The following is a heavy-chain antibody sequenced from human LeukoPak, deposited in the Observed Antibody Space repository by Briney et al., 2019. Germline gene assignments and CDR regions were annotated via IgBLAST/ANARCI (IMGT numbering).Heavy chain of an antibody. J-gene: IGHJ4*02. CDR1: GGSISSGGYY. Sequence: PSETLSLTCTVSGGSISSGGYYWSWIRQHPGKGLEWIGYIYYSGSTNYNPSLKSRVTISVDTSKNQFSLKLSSVTAADTAVYYCARVPEYYDSSFFDYWGQGTLVTVSS. CDR2: IYYSGST. CDR3: ARVPEYYDSSFFDY. V-gene: IGHV4-31*03. D-gene: IGHD3-22*01.